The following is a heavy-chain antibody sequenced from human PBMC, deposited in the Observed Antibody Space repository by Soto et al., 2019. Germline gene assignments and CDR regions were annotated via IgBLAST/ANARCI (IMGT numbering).Heavy chain of an antibody. CDR1: GGSISSGDYY. J-gene: IGHJ6*04. Sequence: NPXETLSLTCTVSGGSISSGDYYWSWIRQHRGQGLEWIGYIYYSGSTYYNPSLKSRVTISVDTSKNQFSLKLGSVTAADTAVYYCARRAVTTVEAYYDYYCGMDVWGRGTTVTVSS. D-gene: IGHD4-4*01. CDR2: IYYSGST. CDR3: ARRAVTTVEAYYDYYCGMDV. V-gene: IGHV4-31*03.